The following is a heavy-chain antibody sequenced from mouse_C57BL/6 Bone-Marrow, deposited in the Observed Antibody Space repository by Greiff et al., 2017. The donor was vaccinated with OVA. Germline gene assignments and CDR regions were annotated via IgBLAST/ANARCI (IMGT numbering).Heavy chain of an antibody. CDR2: INPSTGGT. CDR1: GYSFTGYY. Sequence: VQLQQSGPELVKPGASVKISCKASGYSFTGYYMNWVKQSPEKSLEWIGEINPSTGGTTYNQKFKAKATLTVDKSSSTAYMQLKSLTSEDSAVYYCARPETEAWCAYWGQGTLVTVSA. CDR3: ARPETEAWCAY. V-gene: IGHV1-42*01. J-gene: IGHJ3*01.